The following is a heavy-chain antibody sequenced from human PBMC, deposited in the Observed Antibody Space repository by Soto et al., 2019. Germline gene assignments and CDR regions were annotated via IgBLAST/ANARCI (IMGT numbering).Heavy chain of an antibody. Sequence: QVQLVESGGGVVQPGRSLRLSCAASGFTFSSYGMHWVRQAPGKGLEWVALISYDGSDKYYADSVKCRFTISRDNSKNTLYLQMNSLRVEDTDVYYCGAGQYFSDYWGQGTLVTVSS. J-gene: IGHJ4*02. CDR3: GAGQYFSDY. CDR2: ISYDGSDK. CDR1: GFTFSSYG. D-gene: IGHD6-13*01. V-gene: IGHV3-30*03.